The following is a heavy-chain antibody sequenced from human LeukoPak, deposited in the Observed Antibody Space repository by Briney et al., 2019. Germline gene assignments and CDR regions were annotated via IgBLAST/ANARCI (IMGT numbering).Heavy chain of an antibody. J-gene: IGHJ5*02. CDR3: AGRIAARRYWFDP. Sequence: PSETLSLTCTVSGGSISSHYWSWIRQPPGKGLEWIGEINHSGSTNYNPSLKSRVTISVDTSKNQFSLKLSSVTAADTAVYYCAGRIAARRYWFDPWGQGTLVTVSS. CDR1: GGSISSHY. CDR2: INHSGST. V-gene: IGHV4-34*01. D-gene: IGHD6-6*01.